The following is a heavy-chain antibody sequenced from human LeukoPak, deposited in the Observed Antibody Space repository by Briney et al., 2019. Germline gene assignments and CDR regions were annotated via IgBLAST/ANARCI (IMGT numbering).Heavy chain of an antibody. D-gene: IGHD4-11*01. CDR3: ARDDSPTLTGPAYYDAFDI. J-gene: IGHJ3*02. V-gene: IGHV3-7*01. CDR1: GFTFSNYW. CDR2: IRRDGSQI. Sequence: PGGSLRLSCAASGFTFSNYWMTWVRQAPGKGLEWVANIRRDGSQIHYVDSVKGRFTISRDNATNSLSLQMNSLRAEDTAIYYCARDDSPTLTGPAYYDAFDIWGQGIMVTVSS.